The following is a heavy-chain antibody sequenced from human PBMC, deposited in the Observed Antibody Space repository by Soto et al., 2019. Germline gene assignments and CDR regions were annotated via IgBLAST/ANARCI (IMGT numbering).Heavy chain of an antibody. CDR1: GGTFSSYT. V-gene: IGHV1-69*02. CDR3: ATSIRHCTRSTCYTFFDY. Sequence: QVQLVQSGAEVKKPGSSVKVSCNASGGTFSSYTFSWVRQAPGQGLEWMGRIIPTLDIPNYAQKFQDRVTISTDKCTNMVYMSLGSLRSEDTAVYYCATSIRHCTRSTCYTFFDYWGQGTLVTVSS. CDR2: IIPTLDIP. D-gene: IGHD3-16*02. J-gene: IGHJ4*02.